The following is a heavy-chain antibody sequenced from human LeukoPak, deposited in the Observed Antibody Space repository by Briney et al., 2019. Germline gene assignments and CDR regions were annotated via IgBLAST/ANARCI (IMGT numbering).Heavy chain of an antibody. V-gene: IGHV1-18*01. CDR2: INTKNGNT. Sequence: GASVKVSCEASGYSFNTYGISWVRPAPGQRREWMGWINTKNGNTKYAQKFQGRVTMARDTSTSTAYMELRSLRSDDTAVYYCARDRRGYYDSSGYYPYNWFDPWGQGTLVTVSS. J-gene: IGHJ5*02. CDR1: GYSFNTYG. D-gene: IGHD3-22*01. CDR3: ARDRRGYYDSSGYYPYNWFDP.